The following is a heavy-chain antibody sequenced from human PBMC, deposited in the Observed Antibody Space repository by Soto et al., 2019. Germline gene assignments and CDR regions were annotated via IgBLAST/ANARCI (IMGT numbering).Heavy chain of an antibody. CDR2: IYYSGST. D-gene: IGHD6-13*01. CDR1: GGSISSGYYY. Sequence: SETLSLTCAVSGGSISSGYYYWSWIRQPPGKGLEWIGYIYYSGSTYYNPSLKSRVTISVDTSKNQFSLKLSSVTAADTAVYYCARERPDGSRLDPWGQGTLVTVSS. CDR3: ARERPDGSRLDP. V-gene: IGHV4-30-4*01. J-gene: IGHJ5*02.